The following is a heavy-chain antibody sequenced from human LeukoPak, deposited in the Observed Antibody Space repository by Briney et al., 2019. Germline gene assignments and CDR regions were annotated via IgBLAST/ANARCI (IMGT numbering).Heavy chain of an antibody. V-gene: IGHV1-3*01. CDR3: ARGRWTATETTYYLDY. Sequence: GASVKVSCEASGYSFSDYAIQWVRQAPGQRLEWMGWINAGNGKTKYSQNFQGRGTITRDRSASTAYMELSSLRSEDTSIYYCARGRWTATETTYYLDYWGQGTLVTVSS. D-gene: IGHD4-17*01. J-gene: IGHJ4*02. CDR2: INAGNGKT. CDR1: GYSFSDYA.